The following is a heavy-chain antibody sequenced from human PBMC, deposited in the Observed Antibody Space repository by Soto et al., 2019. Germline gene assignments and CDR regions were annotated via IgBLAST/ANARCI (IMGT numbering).Heavy chain of an antibody. CDR2: IYYSGST. Sequence: SETLSLTCTVSGGSISSYCWSWIRQPPGKGLEWIGYIYYSGSTNYNPSLKSRVTISVDTSKNQFSLKLSSVTAADTAVYYCARDGGSKPVLRFLEGNPGWFDPWGQGTLVTVSS. CDR3: ARDGGSKPVLRFLEGNPGWFDP. CDR1: GGSISSYC. D-gene: IGHD3-3*01. J-gene: IGHJ5*02. V-gene: IGHV4-59*01.